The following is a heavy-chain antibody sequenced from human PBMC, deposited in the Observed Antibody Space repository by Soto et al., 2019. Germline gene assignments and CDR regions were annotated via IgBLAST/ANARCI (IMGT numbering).Heavy chain of an antibody. V-gene: IGHV1-18*01. CDR2: ISAYNGNT. J-gene: IGHJ6*02. CDR1: GYTFTSYG. D-gene: IGHD2-15*01. Sequence: ASVKVSCKASGYTFTSYGISWVRQAPGQGLEWMGWISAYNGNTNYAQKLQGRVTMTTDTSTSTAYMELRSLRSDDTAVYYCARWRYCSGGSCPYPVDYYYGMDVWGQGITVTVSS. CDR3: ARWRYCSGGSCPYPVDYYYGMDV.